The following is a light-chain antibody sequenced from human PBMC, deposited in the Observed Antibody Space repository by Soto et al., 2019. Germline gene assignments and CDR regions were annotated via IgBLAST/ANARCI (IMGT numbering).Light chain of an antibody. CDR1: QSVSIN. CDR3: EQYHYWPPIT. V-gene: IGKV3-15*01. J-gene: IGKJ5*01. CDR2: GAS. Sequence: EIVMTQSPATLSLSPWERATLSCRASQSVSINLAWYQQKPGQPPSLLIFGASTRAAGVPARFSGSGSGTEFTLTISSLQSEDFAVYYCEQYHYWPPITFGQGTRLEIK.